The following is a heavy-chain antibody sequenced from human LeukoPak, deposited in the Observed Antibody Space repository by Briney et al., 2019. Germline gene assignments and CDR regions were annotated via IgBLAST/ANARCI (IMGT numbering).Heavy chain of an antibody. CDR3: AAGGDIVATIRYYYYYMDV. CDR1: GYTFTGYY. CDR2: INPNSGGT. J-gene: IGHJ6*03. V-gene: IGHV1-2*02. D-gene: IGHD5-12*01. Sequence: GASVKVSCKASGYTFTGYYMHWVRQAPGQGLEWMGWINPNSGGTNYAQKFQGRVTMTRDTSISTAYMELSRLRSDDTAVYYCAAGGDIVATIRYYYYYMDVWGKGTTVTVSS.